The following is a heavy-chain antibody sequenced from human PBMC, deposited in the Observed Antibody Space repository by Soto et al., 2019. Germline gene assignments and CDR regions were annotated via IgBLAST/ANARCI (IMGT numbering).Heavy chain of an antibody. D-gene: IGHD1-26*01. Sequence: QVQLQESGPGLVKPSETLSLTCTVSGGSISSYYWRWIRQPPGKGLEWIGYIYYSGSTNYNPSLNSRRTISVDTTETQSSLKLSSVTAADTAVDDCARQLVGASDYWGQGTLVTVFS. CDR3: ARQLVGASDY. CDR1: GGSISSYY. J-gene: IGHJ4*02. CDR2: IYYSGST. V-gene: IGHV4-59*01.